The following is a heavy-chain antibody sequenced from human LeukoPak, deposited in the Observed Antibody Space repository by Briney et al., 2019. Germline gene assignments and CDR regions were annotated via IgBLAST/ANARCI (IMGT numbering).Heavy chain of an antibody. CDR3: ARIYDILTGYYKGGGYYFDY. CDR2: IYYSGST. J-gene: IGHJ4*02. D-gene: IGHD3-9*01. Sequence: SETLSLTCTVSGGSISSYYWSWIRQPPGKGLEWIGYIYYSGSTNYNPSLKSRVTISVDTSKNQFSLKLSSVTAADTAVYYCARIYDILTGYYKGGGYYFDYWGQGTLVTVSS. CDR1: GGSISSYY. V-gene: IGHV4-59*08.